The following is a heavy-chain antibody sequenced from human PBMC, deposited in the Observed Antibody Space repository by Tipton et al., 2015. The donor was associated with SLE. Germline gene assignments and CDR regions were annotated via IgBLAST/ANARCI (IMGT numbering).Heavy chain of an antibody. CDR1: GGSFSGYY. V-gene: IGHV4-34*01. D-gene: IGHD2-2*01. J-gene: IGHJ6*03. Sequence: TLSLTCAVYGGSFSGYYWGWIRQPPGKGLEWIGEINHSGSTNYNPSLKSRVTISVDTSKNQFSLKLSSVTAADTAVYYCARGRSTSLPMDVWGKGTTVTVSS. CDR2: INHSGST. CDR3: ARGRSTSLPMDV.